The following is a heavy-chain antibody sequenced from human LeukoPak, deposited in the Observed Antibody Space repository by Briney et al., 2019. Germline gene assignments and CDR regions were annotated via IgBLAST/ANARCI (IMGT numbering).Heavy chain of an antibody. Sequence: GGSLRLPCEASEFSFSSYVMNWVRQAPGKGLEGVSYISSSATYYADSVKGRFSISRDNAKNSLYLQMNSLRDEDTAVYYCVRARDAYNFDAFDIRGQEKMVTVSS. V-gene: IGHV3-48*02. J-gene: IGHJ3*02. CDR2: ISSSAT. D-gene: IGHD5-24*01. CDR3: VRARDAYNFDAFDI. CDR1: EFSFSSYV.